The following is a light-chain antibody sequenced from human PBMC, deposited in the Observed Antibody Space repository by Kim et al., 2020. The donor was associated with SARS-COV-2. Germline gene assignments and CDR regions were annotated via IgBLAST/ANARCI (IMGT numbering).Light chain of an antibody. V-gene: IGLV3-21*04. CDR2: YDS. CDR1: NIGGKS. J-gene: IGLJ3*02. Sequence: SYELTQPPSVSVAPGKTARVTCGGNNIGGKSVHWYQQKPGQAPVVVIYYDSDRPSGIPERFSGSNSGNTATLTISRVEAGDEADYYCQVWDSSGDHPVFGGGTKRTVL. CDR3: QVWDSSGDHPV.